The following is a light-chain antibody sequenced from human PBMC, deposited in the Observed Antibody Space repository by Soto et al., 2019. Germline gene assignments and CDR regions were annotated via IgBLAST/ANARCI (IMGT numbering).Light chain of an antibody. CDR3: AAWDDSLRGPNWM. J-gene: IGLJ3*02. CDR2: RDD. V-gene: IGLV1-47*01. Sequence: QPVLTQAPSASGTPGQRVTISCSGTSSNIGSNYVSWYQQFPGTAPKLLISRDDQRPSGVPARFSASKSGTSASLVISGLRSEDEADYFCAAWDDSLRGPNWMFGGGTKVTVL. CDR1: SSNIGSNY.